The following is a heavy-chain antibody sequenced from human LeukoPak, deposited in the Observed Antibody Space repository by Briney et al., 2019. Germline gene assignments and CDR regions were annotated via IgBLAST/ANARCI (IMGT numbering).Heavy chain of an antibody. CDR3: ARHPGYSYGYLRNWFDP. J-gene: IGHJ5*02. D-gene: IGHD5-18*01. V-gene: IGHV4-34*01. CDR2: INHSGST. Sequence: PSETLSLTCAVYGGSFSGYYWSWIRQPPGKGLEWIGEINHSGSTNYNPSLKSRVTISVDTSKSQFSLKLSSVTAADTAVYYCARHPGYSYGYLRNWFDPWGQGTLVTVSS. CDR1: GGSFSGYY.